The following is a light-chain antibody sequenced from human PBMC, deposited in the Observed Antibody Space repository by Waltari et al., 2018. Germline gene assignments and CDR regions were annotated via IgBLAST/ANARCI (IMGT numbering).Light chain of an antibody. Sequence: EIVMTQSPATLSVSPGERATLSCRASQSVSSNLAWYQQKPGQAPRLLIYGASTRATGLPARFSGSGSGTEFTLTISSLQSEDFAVYYCQQYNNWPVTFGQGTEVEIK. V-gene: IGKV3-15*01. CDR1: QSVSSN. CDR3: QQYNNWPVT. J-gene: IGKJ1*01. CDR2: GAS.